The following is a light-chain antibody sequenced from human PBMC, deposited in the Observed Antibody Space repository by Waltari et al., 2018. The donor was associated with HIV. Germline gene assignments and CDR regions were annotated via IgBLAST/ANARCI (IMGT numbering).Light chain of an antibody. CDR1: NVGNKR. Sequence: SYILTQSPSVSVAPGQTAKISCGGDNVGNKRVNWYQQKPGQAPLLVIYDDAARPSGIPARFSGSNSGNTATLTITRVEVGDEADYYCQVWDFTTDHVVFGGGTKLTVL. J-gene: IGLJ3*02. V-gene: IGLV3-21*02. CDR2: DDA. CDR3: QVWDFTTDHVV.